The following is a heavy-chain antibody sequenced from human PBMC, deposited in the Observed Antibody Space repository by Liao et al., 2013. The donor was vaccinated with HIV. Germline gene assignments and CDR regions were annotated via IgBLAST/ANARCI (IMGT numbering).Heavy chain of an antibody. V-gene: IGHV4-61*02. J-gene: IGHJ5*02. D-gene: IGHD2-15*01. CDR2: IYTRGST. CDR1: GGSISSGNYF. CDR3: ARSMLLRPNWFDP. Sequence: QVQLQESGPGLVKPSETLSLTCTVSGGSISSGNYFWSWIRQPPGKGLEWIGRIYTRGSTNYNPSLKSRVTISVDTSKNQFSLKLSSVTAADTAVYYCARSMLLRPNWFDPWGQGTLVTVSS.